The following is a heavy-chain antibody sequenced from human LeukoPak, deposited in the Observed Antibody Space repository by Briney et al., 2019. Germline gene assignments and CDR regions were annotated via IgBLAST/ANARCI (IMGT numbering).Heavy chain of an antibody. D-gene: IGHD3-10*01. CDR2: ISYNGSNK. Sequence: GGSLRLSCAASGFTFSSYGMHWVRQAPGKGLEWVAVISYNGSNKYYADSVKGRFTISRDNSKNTLYLQMNSLRAEDTAVYYCAKVDDYYGSGSYFDYWGQGTPVTVSS. V-gene: IGHV3-30*18. J-gene: IGHJ4*02. CDR1: GFTFSSYG. CDR3: AKVDDYYGSGSYFDY.